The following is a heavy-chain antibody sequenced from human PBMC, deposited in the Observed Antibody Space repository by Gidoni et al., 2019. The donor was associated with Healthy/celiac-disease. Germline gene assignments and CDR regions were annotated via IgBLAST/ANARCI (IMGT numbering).Heavy chain of an antibody. CDR2: ISSSSSTI. CDR3: ARDRYSYPDNYYYYGMDV. V-gene: IGHV3-48*02. J-gene: IGHJ6*02. Sequence: EVQLVESGGGLVQPGGSLRRSCAASGFTFSSYSLNWVRQAPGKGLEWVSYISSSSSTIYYADSVKGRFTISRDNAKNSLYLQMNSLRDEDTAVYYCARDRYSYPDNYYYYGMDVWGQGTTVTVSS. CDR1: GFTFSSYS. D-gene: IGHD5-18*01.